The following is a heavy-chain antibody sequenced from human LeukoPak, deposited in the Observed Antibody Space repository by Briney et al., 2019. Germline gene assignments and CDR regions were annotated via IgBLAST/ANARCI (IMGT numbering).Heavy chain of an antibody. D-gene: IGHD2-15*01. J-gene: IGHJ6*02. V-gene: IGHV3-21*01. Sequence: PGGSLRLSCAASGFTFSSYSMNWVRQAPGKGLEWVSSISSSRYIYYADSVKGRFTISRDNAKNSLYLQMNSLRAEDTAVYYCARIGIGYCSGGSCYYYGMDVWGHGTTVTVSS. CDR2: ISSSRYI. CDR1: GFTFSSYS. CDR3: ARIGIGYCSGGSCYYYGMDV.